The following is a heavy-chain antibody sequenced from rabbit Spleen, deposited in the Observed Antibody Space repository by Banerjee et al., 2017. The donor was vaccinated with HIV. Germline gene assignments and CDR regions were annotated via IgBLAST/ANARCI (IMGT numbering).Heavy chain of an antibody. CDR1: GFDFSNTYD. CDR2: IVTDSGAT. CDR3: VRDAGRGDYIDGVFNL. D-gene: IGHD8-1*01. J-gene: IGHJ4*01. Sequence: QSLEESGGDLVKPGASLTLTCKASGFDFSNTYDISWVRQAPGTGLEWIGFIVTDSGATYYATWAKGRFTISKTSSTTVTLQMTSLTAADTATYFCVRDAGRGDYIDGVFNLWGQGTLVT. V-gene: IGHV1S40*01.